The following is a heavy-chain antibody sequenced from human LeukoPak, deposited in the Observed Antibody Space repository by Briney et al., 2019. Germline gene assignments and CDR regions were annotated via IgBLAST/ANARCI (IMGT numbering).Heavy chain of an antibody. CDR2: ITGSGAYT. CDR3: ARENSKGAPLSDY. CDR1: GFTFNNYA. Sequence: GGSLRLSCTASGFTFNNYAMTWVRQAPGKGLEWVSAITGSGAYTNYADSVKGRFTISRDNSKNTIYMQMNSLRAEDTAVYYCARENSKGAPLSDYWGQGALVTVSS. D-gene: IGHD4-11*01. J-gene: IGHJ4*02. V-gene: IGHV3-23*01.